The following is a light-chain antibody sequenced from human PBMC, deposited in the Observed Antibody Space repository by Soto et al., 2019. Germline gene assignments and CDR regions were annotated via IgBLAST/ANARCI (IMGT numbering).Light chain of an antibody. CDR2: DAS. J-gene: IGKJ5*01. CDR3: QQFNSYPT. CDR1: QGISSA. V-gene: IGKV1-13*02. Sequence: AIQLTQSPSSLSASVGDRVTITCRASQGISSALAWYQQKPGKAPKLLIYDASSLESGVPSRFSGSGSGTDFTLTISSLQPEDFATYYCQQFNSYPTFGQGIRLEIK.